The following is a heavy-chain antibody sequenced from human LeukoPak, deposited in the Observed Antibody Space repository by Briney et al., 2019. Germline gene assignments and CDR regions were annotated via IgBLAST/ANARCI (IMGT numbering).Heavy chain of an antibody. Sequence: PGGSLRLSCAASGFTFSSYWMHWIRQPPGKGLEWIGEINHSGSTNYNPSLKSRVTISVDTSKNQFSLKLSSVTAADTAVYYCARAPYYYYGSGSYVDYWGQGTLVTVSS. CDR2: INHSGST. V-gene: IGHV4-34*01. CDR1: GFTFSSYW. J-gene: IGHJ4*02. D-gene: IGHD3-10*01. CDR3: ARAPYYYYGSGSYVDY.